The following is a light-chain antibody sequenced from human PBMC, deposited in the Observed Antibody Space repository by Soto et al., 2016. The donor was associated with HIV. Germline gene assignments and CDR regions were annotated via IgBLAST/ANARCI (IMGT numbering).Light chain of an antibody. CDR1: QSINSW. CDR2: TAS. J-gene: IGKJ4*01. V-gene: IGKV1-9*01. Sequence: DIQMTQSPSSLSASVGDRVTITCRASQSINSWLAWYQQKAGKAPKLLIYTASTLQSGVPSRFSGSGSGTKFTLTISSLQPEDSATYYCQQVNTYPLTFGGGTKVEIK. CDR3: QQVNTYPLT.